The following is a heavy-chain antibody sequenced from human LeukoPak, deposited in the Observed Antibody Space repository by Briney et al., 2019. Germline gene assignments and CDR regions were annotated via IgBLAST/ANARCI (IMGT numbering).Heavy chain of an antibody. J-gene: IGHJ4*02. Sequence: TPSQTLSLTCTVSGGSISSGGYYWSWIRQHPGKGLEWIGYIYYSGSTYYNPSLKSRVTITVDTSKSQLSLKLSSVTAADTAVYYCARGGGYSSSWSYWGQGTLVTVSS. CDR2: IYYSGST. CDR3: ARGGGYSSSWSY. V-gene: IGHV4-31*03. D-gene: IGHD6-13*01. CDR1: GGSISSGGYY.